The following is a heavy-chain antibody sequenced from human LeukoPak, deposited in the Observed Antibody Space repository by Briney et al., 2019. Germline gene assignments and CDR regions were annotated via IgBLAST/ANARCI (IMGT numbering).Heavy chain of an antibody. CDR3: ARDQGWFGEPQGYYYGMDV. D-gene: IGHD3-10*01. Sequence: PSETLSLTCTVSGGSISSGDYYWSWIRQPPGKGLEWIGYIYYSGSTYYNPSLKSRVTISVDTSKNQFSLKLSSVTAADTAVYYCARDQGWFGEPQGYYYGMDVWGQGTTVTVSS. J-gene: IGHJ6*02. V-gene: IGHV4-30-4*01. CDR1: GGSISSGDYY. CDR2: IYYSGST.